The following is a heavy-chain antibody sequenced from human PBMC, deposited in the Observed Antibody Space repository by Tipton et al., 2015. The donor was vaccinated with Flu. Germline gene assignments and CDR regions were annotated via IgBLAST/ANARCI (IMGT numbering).Heavy chain of an antibody. J-gene: IGHJ1*01. CDR3: ARLADSWLQLVTGYFQH. Sequence: QLVQSGAEVKRPGESLKISCKGSGYSFTNYWIGWVRQMPGKGLEWMGMIYPGDSDTRYSPSFRGQVTISADKSISTAYLQWSSLKASDTAIYYCARLADSWLQLVTGYFQHWGQGTLVTVSS. CDR1: GYSFTNYW. D-gene: IGHD5-24*01. CDR2: IYPGDSDT. V-gene: IGHV5-51*03.